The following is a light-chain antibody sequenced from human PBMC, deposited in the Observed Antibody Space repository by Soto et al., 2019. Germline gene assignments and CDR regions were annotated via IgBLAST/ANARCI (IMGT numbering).Light chain of an antibody. J-gene: IGLJ2*01. Sequence: QSVLTQPPSASGTPGRRVTISCSGSSSNIGSNTVNWYQQLPETAPKLLIYSNNQRPSGVPDRFSGSKSGTSASLAISGLQSEDEADYYCAAWDDSLNGVVFGGGTKLTVL. V-gene: IGLV1-44*01. CDR2: SNN. CDR1: SSNIGSNT. CDR3: AAWDDSLNGVV.